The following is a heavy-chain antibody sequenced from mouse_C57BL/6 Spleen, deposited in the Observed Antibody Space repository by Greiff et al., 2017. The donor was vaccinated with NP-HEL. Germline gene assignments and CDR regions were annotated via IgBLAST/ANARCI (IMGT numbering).Heavy chain of an antibody. V-gene: IGHV5-4*01. Sequence: EVQGVESGGGLVKPGGSLKLSCAASGFTFSSYAMSWVRQTPEKRLEWVATISDGGSYTYYPDNVKGRFTISRDNAKNNLYLQMSHLKSEDTAMYYCAREIYDDYFDYWGQGTTLTVSS. CDR3: AREIYDDYFDY. J-gene: IGHJ2*01. CDR2: ISDGGSYT. CDR1: GFTFSSYA. D-gene: IGHD2-1*01.